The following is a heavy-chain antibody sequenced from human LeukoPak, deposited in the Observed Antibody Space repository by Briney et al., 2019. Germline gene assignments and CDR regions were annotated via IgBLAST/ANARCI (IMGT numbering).Heavy chain of an antibody. CDR2: IIPIFGTA. V-gene: IGHV1-69*13. CDR3: ARDAPTTRVQGSRWRMDV. D-gene: IGHD1-1*01. Sequence: GASVTVSCKASGGTFSSYAISWVRQAPGQGLEWMGGIIPIFGTANYAQKFQGRVTITADESTSTAYMELSSLRSEDTAVYYCARDAPTTRVQGSRWRMDVWGQGTTVTVSS. J-gene: IGHJ6*02. CDR1: GGTFSSYA.